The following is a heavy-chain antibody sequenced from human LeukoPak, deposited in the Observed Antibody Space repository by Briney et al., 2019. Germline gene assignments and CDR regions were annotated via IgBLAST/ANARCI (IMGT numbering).Heavy chain of an antibody. CDR2: IYYSGST. Sequence: SETLSLTCTVSGGSISSYYWSWIRQPPGKGLEWIGYIYYSGSTKYNPSLKSRVTISVDTSKNQFSLKLSSVTAADTAVYYCARVPPGTSHFDYWGQGTLITVSS. CDR1: GGSISSYY. CDR3: ARVPPGTSHFDY. J-gene: IGHJ4*02. V-gene: IGHV4-59*01. D-gene: IGHD1-7*01.